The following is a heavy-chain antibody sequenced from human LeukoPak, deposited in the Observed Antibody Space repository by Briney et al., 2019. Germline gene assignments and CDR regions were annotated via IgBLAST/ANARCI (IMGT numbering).Heavy chain of an antibody. D-gene: IGHD6-13*01. Sequence: GRSLRLSCAASGFTFDDYDMHWVRHAPGKGLEWVSGISWNSGSIVYADSVKGRFTISRDNAKNSLYLQMNSLRAEDTALYYCAKDRRDSSSWAFDYWGQGTLVTVSS. V-gene: IGHV3-9*01. CDR3: AKDRRDSSSWAFDY. CDR2: ISWNSGSI. CDR1: GFTFDDYD. J-gene: IGHJ4*02.